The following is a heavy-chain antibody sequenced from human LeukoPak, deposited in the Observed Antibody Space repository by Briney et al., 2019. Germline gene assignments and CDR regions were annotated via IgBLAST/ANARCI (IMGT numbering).Heavy chain of an antibody. J-gene: IGHJ4*02. Sequence: SQTLSLTCTVSGGSISSGGYYWSWIRQHPGTGLEWIGYIYYSGSTYYNPSLKSRVTISVDTSNNQFSLKLSSVTAADTAVYYCARIGYSGYDFDYWGQGTLVTVSS. D-gene: IGHD5-12*01. V-gene: IGHV4-31*03. CDR1: GGSISSGGYY. CDR3: ARIGYSGYDFDY. CDR2: IYYSGST.